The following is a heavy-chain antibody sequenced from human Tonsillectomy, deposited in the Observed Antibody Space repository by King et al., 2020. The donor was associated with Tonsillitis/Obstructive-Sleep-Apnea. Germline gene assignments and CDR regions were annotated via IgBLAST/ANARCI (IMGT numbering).Heavy chain of an antibody. CDR2: IKEDGSEK. J-gene: IGHJ3*02. CDR1: GFTFSSFW. V-gene: IGHV3-7*03. CDR3: AGVLDYYDSMGYRAFDI. Sequence: VQLVESGGGLVQPGGSLRLSCAASGFTFSSFWMSWVRQAPGKGLEWVANIKEDGSEKYYVDSVKGRFTISRDNAKNSLYLQRNSLRAEDTAVYYCAGVLDYYDSMGYRAFDIWGQGTMVTVSS. D-gene: IGHD3-22*01.